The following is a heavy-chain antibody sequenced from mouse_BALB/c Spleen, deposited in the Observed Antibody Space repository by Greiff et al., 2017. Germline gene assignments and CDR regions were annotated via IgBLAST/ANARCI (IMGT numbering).Heavy chain of an antibody. CDR3: TRGGLRYFLFDY. CDR1: GYTFTSYW. CDR2: IYPGSGST. J-gene: IGHJ2*01. Sequence: KQPGSELVRPGASVKLSCKASGYTFTSYWMHWVKQRHGQGLEWIGNIYPGSGSTNYDEKFKSKGTLTVDTSSSTAYMHLSSLTSEDSAVYYCTRGGLRYFLFDYWGQGTTLTVSS. V-gene: IGHV1S22*01. D-gene: IGHD1-1*01.